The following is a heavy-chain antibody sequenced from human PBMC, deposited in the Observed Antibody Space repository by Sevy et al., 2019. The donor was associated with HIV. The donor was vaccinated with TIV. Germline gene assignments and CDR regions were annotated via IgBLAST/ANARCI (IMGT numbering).Heavy chain of an antibody. CDR2: ITGSDGRT. J-gene: IGHJ3*01. Sequence: GGSLRLSCEASGFTFRSYAMSWVRQAPGKGLEWVSGITGSDGRTYYADSVKGRFTISRDNSKNTLYLHLNSLSADDTAIYYCAKDQWGGQTVDAFDFWGQGTMVTVSS. CDR3: AKDQWGGQTVDAFDF. CDR1: GFTFRSYA. V-gene: IGHV3-23*01. D-gene: IGHD1-26*01.